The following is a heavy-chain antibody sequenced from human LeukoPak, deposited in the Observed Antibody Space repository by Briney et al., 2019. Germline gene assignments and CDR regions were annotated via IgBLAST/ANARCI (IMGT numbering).Heavy chain of an antibody. CDR3: ARGGYCSSTSCYASPNDAFDI. CDR2: INPNSGGT. V-gene: IGHV1-2*02. CDR1: GYTFTGYY. Sequence: ASVKVSCKASGYTFTGYYMHWVRQAPGQGLEWMGWINPNSGGTNYAQKFQGRVTMTRDTSISTAYMELSRLRSDDTAVYYCARGGYCSSTSCYASPNDAFDIWGQGTMVTVSS. D-gene: IGHD2-2*03. J-gene: IGHJ3*02.